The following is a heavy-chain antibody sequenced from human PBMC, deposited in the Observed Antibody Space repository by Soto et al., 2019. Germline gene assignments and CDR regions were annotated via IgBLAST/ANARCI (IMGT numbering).Heavy chain of an antibody. CDR2: IIPIFGTA. Sequence: QVQLVQSGAEVKKPGSSVKVSCKASGGTFSSYAISWVRHAPGQGLEWMGGIIPIFGTANYAQKFQGRVTITADESTSTAYMALSSLRSEDTAVYYCAREWIVGPTTLTPHWGQGTLVTVSS. J-gene: IGHJ4*02. CDR3: AREWIVGPTTLTPH. CDR1: GGTFSSYA. V-gene: IGHV1-69*12. D-gene: IGHD1-26*01.